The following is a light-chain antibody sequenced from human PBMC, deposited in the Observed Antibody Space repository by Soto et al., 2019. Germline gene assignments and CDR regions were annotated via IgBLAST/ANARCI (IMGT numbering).Light chain of an antibody. CDR1: QSVSSN. V-gene: IGKV3-15*01. CDR2: GAS. Sequence: EIVMTQSPATLAVSPGERATLSCRASQSVSSNLAWYQQKPGQAPRLLIYGASTRATGIPARFSGSGSGTGFTLTLSSLQSEDFAVYYCQQYNNWPLYTFGQGTKLEIK. CDR3: QQYNNWPLYT. J-gene: IGKJ2*01.